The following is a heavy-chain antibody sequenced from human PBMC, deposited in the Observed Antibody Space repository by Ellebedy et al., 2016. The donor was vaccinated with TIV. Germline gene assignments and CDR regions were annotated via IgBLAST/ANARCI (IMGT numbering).Heavy chain of an antibody. D-gene: IGHD3-22*01. CDR1: GFTFSSYG. CDR3: ARDQPYYDSSGYDY. J-gene: IGHJ4*02. Sequence: GGSLRLSXAASGFTFSSYGMHWVRQAPGEGLEWVAVIWYDGSNKYYADSVKGRFTISRDNSKNTLYLQMNSLRAEDTAVYYCARDQPYYDSSGYDYWGQGTLVTVSS. V-gene: IGHV3-33*01. CDR2: IWYDGSNK.